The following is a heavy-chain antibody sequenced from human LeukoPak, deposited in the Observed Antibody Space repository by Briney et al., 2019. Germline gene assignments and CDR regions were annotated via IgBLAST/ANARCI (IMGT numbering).Heavy chain of an antibody. D-gene: IGHD5-18*01. CDR2: ISSSTGTI. J-gene: IGHJ3*02. Sequence: GGSLRLSCVGTGITFSDYSLNWVRQAPGKGLEWLSYISSSTGTISYADSVKGRFTISRDNAKNSLYLQMNSLRAEDTAAYYCASLRVDTTMVGDDAFDIWGQGTMVTVSS. CDR3: ASLRVDTTMVGDDAFDI. V-gene: IGHV3-48*01. CDR1: GITFSDYS.